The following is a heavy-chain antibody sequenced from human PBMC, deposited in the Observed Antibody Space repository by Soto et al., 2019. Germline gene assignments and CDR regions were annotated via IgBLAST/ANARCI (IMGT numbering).Heavy chain of an antibody. CDR2: INHSGST. Sequence: QVQLQQWGAGLLKPSETLSLTCAVYGGSFSGYYWSWIRQPPGKGLEWIGEINHSGSTNYNPSLKSRVTISVDTSKNQFSLKLSSVTAADTAVYYCARGYGSGSYYSYYYYYMDVWGKGTTVTVSS. CDR1: GGSFSGYY. V-gene: IGHV4-34*01. J-gene: IGHJ6*03. D-gene: IGHD3-10*01. CDR3: ARGYGSGSYYSYYYYYMDV.